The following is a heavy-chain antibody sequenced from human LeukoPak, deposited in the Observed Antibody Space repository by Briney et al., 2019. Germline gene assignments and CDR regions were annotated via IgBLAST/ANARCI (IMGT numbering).Heavy chain of an antibody. CDR2: ISHDGSNA. Sequence: GGSLRLSCAASGFIFSSYVLHWVPQAPAKGLEGVAHISHDGSNAYYAESVKGRFTISRDNSKNTLYLQMNSLGVEDTAVYYCVRDKSGSSSWWAPGDYWGQGTLVTVSS. D-gene: IGHD6-13*01. V-gene: IGHV3-30-3*01. CDR3: VRDKSGSSSWWAPGDY. J-gene: IGHJ4*02. CDR1: GFIFSSYV.